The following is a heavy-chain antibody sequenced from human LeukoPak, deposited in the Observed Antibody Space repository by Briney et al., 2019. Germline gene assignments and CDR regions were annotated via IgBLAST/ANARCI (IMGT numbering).Heavy chain of an antibody. V-gene: IGHV1-18*04. Sequence: ASVKVSCKASGYTFTSYYMHWVRQAPGQGLEWMGWISAYNGNTNYAQKFQDRVTMTTDTSTSTAYMELRSLRSDDTAVYYCAREGYCNSTSCDKPFDCWGPGALVTVSS. CDR3: AREGYCNSTSCDKPFDC. J-gene: IGHJ4*02. CDR2: ISAYNGNT. CDR1: GYTFTSYY. D-gene: IGHD2-2*01.